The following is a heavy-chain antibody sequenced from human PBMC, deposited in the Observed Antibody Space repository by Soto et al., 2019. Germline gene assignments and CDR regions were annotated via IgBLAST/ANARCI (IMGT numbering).Heavy chain of an antibody. V-gene: IGHV3-23*01. D-gene: IGHD6-13*01. J-gene: IGHJ4*02. CDR3: AKGSSSWYAGFFDL. Sequence: EVQLLESGGGLVQPGGSLRLSCTASGFTFSSHAMTWVRQAPGKGLEWVSGLSDSGISIYYADSVKDRLTISRDNSKNTLYLQKHTLRAEDTAVYYCAKGSSSWYAGFFDLWGQGTLVTVSS. CDR2: LSDSGISI. CDR1: GFTFSSHA.